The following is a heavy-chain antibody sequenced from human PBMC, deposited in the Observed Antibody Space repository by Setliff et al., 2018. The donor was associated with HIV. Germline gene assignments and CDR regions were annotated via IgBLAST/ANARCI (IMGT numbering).Heavy chain of an antibody. CDR2: INPKSGGT. V-gene: IGHV1-2*02. CDR1: GYTFTGYY. J-gene: IGHJ4*02. Sequence: ASVKVSCKASGYTFTGYYKHWVRQSPGQGLEWMGWINPKSGGTTYAQKFQGRVTMTGDTSMSTAYMELSGLRYDDTAVYYCARDFRSIRGGYVDYFDNWGQGALVTVSS. D-gene: IGHD6-25*01. CDR3: ARDFRSIRGGYVDYFDN.